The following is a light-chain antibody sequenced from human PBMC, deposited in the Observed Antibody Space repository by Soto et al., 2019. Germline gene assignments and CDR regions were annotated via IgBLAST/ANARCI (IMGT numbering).Light chain of an antibody. V-gene: IGLV2-8*01. Sequence: QSALTQPPSASGSPGQSVTISCTGTSSDVGGYNYVSWYQQHPGKAPKLMIYEVSKRPSGIPDRFSGSKSGNTASLTVSGLQAEDEADYYCSSYAGSNVLYVFGTGTRVTAL. J-gene: IGLJ1*01. CDR1: SSDVGGYNY. CDR2: EVS. CDR3: SSYAGSNVLYV.